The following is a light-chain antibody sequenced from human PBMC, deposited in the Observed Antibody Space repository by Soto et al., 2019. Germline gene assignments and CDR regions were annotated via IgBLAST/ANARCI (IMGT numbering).Light chain of an antibody. CDR2: SNN. J-gene: IGLJ1*01. CDR1: SSNIGSNL. Sequence: QPVLTQPPSASGSPGQRVTISCSGSSSNIGSNLVSWYQQLPGTAPQVFIYSNNQRPSGVPDRFSGSKSGTSASLAISGLQSEDEAEYYCVTWDDSLASYVFGAGTKVTVL. V-gene: IGLV1-44*01. CDR3: VTWDDSLASYV.